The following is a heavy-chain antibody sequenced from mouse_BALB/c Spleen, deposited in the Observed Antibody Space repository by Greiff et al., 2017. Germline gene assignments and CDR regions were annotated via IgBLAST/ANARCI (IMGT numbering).Heavy chain of an antibody. CDR2: IDPANGNT. J-gene: IGHJ2*01. V-gene: IGHV14-3*02. D-gene: IGHD2-4*01. Sequence: EVQLVESGAELVKPGASVKLSCTASGFNIKDTYMHWVKQRPEQGLEWIGRIDPANGNTKYDPKFQGKATITADTSSNTAYLQLSSLTSEDTAVYYCARGYDYYFDYWGQGTTLTVSS. CDR1: GFNIKDTY. CDR3: ARGYDYYFDY.